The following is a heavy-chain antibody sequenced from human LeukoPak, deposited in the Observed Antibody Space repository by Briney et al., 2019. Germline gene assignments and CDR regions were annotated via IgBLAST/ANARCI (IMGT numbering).Heavy chain of an antibody. CDR2: ISYDGSNK. CDR3: ARVAYDTAMVFGPADY. D-gene: IGHD5-18*01. V-gene: IGHV3-30-3*01. CDR1: GFTFSSYA. Sequence: GRSLRLSCAASGFTFSSYAMHWVRQAPGKGLEWVAVISYDGSNKYYADSVKGRFTISRDNSKNTLYLQMNSLRAEDTAVYYCARVAYDTAMVFGPADYWGQGTLVTVSS. J-gene: IGHJ4*02.